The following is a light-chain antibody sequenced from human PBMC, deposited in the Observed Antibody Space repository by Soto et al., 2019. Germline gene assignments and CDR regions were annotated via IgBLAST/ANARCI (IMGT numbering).Light chain of an antibody. V-gene: IGLV2-11*01. J-gene: IGLJ1*01. CDR1: SSDVGGYNY. CDR2: DVS. Sequence: QSALTQPASVSGSPGQSITISCTGTSSDVGGYNYVSWYQQHPGKAPKLMIYDVSKRPSGVPDRFSGSKSDNTASLTISGLQAEDEADYYCCSYAGSYTFVFGIGTRSPS. CDR3: CSYAGSYTFV.